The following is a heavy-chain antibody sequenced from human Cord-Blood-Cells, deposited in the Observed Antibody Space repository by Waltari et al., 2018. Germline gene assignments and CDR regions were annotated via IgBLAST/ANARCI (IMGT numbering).Heavy chain of an antibody. CDR1: GGSISCSSYY. D-gene: IGHD3-10*01. CDR3: ARITMVRGVIYYYYYYMDV. CDR2: IYYSGST. V-gene: IGHV4-39*07. J-gene: IGHJ6*03. Sequence: QLQLQESGPGLVKPPETLSLTCTVPGGSISCSSYYWVWIRQPPGKGLGWIGSIYYSGSTYYNPSLKSRVTISVDTSKNQFSLKLSSVTAADTAVYYCARITMVRGVIYYYYYYMDVWGKGTTVTVSS.